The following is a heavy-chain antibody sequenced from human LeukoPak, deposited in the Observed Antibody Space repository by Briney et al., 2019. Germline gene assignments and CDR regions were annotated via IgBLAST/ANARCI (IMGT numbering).Heavy chain of an antibody. D-gene: IGHD3-10*01. CDR3: ARGHVIITNSFDY. J-gene: IGHJ4*02. V-gene: IGHV3-66*01. Sequence: GGSLRLSCAASGFTVSSNYMGWVRQAPGKGLEWVSVIYSGGSTYYADSVKGRFTISRDNSKNTLDLQMNSLRAEDTAVYYCARGHVIITNSFDYWGQGTLVTVSS. CDR2: IYSGGST. CDR1: GFTVSSNY.